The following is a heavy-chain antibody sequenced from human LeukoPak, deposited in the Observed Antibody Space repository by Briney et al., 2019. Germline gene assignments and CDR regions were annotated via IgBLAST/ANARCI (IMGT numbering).Heavy chain of an antibody. J-gene: IGHJ6*03. CDR1: GGSISSYY. D-gene: IGHD6-13*01. CDR3: ARALGEYSSSRYVGVADYYYYYYMDV. V-gene: IGHV4-4*07. CDR2: IYTSGST. Sequence: PSETLSLTCTVSGGSISSYYWSWIRQPVGKGLEWIGRIYTSGSTNYNPSLKSRVTMSVDTSKNQFSLKLSSVTAADTAVYYCARALGEYSSSRYVGVADYYYYYYMDVWGKGTTVTVSS.